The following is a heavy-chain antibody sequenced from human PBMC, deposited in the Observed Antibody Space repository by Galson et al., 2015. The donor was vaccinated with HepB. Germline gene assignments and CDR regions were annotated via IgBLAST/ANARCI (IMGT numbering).Heavy chain of an antibody. CDR2: IYYSGST. CDR3: ARDRGFLFDY. CDR1: GGSISSYY. J-gene: IGHJ4*02. Sequence: TLSLTCTVSGGSISSYYWSWIRQPPGKGLEWIGYIYYSGSTNYNPSLKSRVTISVDTSKNQFSLKLSSVTAADTAVYYCARDRGFLFDYWGQGTLVTVSS. V-gene: IGHV4-59*01. D-gene: IGHD3-10*01.